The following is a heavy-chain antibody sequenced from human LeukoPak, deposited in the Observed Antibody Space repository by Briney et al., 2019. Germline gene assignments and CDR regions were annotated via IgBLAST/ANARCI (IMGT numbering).Heavy chain of an antibody. V-gene: IGHV1-69*01. J-gene: IGHJ4*02. Sequence: GSSVKVSCKASGGTFSSYAISWVRQAPGQGLEWMGGIIPIFGTANYAHKFQGRVTITADESTSTAYMELSSLRSEDTAAYYCARDGDSSGWFYFDYWGQGTLVTVSS. CDR2: IIPIFGTA. CDR3: ARDGDSSGWFYFDY. CDR1: GGTFSSYA. D-gene: IGHD6-19*01.